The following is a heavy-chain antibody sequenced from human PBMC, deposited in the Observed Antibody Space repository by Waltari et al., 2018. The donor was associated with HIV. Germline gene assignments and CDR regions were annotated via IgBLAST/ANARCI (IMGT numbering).Heavy chain of an antibody. CDR2: IAVSSAYT. CDR1: GFTFSVSY. CDR3: ARVARGLRQGSFDI. Sequence: HVHLVESGGDFVKPGRSLRLSCGGSGFTFSVSYMTWIRQAPGKRLEGVSYIAVSSAYTNYGDSVKGRFTMSRDDAKKSLFLQINSLRPEDTAVYYCARVARGLRQGSFDIWGQGTMVTVSS. V-gene: IGHV3-11*05. J-gene: IGHJ3*02. D-gene: IGHD2-15*01.